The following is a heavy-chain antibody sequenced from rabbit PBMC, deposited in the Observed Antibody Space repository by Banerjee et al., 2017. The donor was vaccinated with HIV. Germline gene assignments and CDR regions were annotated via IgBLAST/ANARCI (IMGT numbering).Heavy chain of an antibody. V-gene: IGHV1S45*01. J-gene: IGHJ4*01. D-gene: IGHD4-1*01. CDR2: IYTGTSGST. Sequence: QEQLEESGGGLVKPEGSLTLSCTASGFSFSSSYDMCWVRQAPGKGLEWIACIYTGTSGSTWYANWAKGRFTISKTSSTTVTLQMTSLTAADTATYLCARDLAGVIGWNFNLWGQGTLVTVS. CDR3: ARDLAGVIGWNFNL. CDR1: GFSFSSSYD.